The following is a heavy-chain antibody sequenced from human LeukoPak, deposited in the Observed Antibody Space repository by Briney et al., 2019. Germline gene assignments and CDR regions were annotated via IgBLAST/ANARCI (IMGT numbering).Heavy chain of an antibody. D-gene: IGHD3-3*01. J-gene: IGHJ4*02. V-gene: IGHV1-2*06. CDR3: ARGEGDRLWSGYYHSY. Sequence: ASVKVSCKASGYTFTGYYMHWVRQAPGQGLEWMGRINPNSGGTNYAQKFQGRVTMTRDTSISTAYMELSRLRSDDTAVYYCARGEGDRLWSGYYHSYWGQGTPVTVSS. CDR2: INPNSGGT. CDR1: GYTFTGYY.